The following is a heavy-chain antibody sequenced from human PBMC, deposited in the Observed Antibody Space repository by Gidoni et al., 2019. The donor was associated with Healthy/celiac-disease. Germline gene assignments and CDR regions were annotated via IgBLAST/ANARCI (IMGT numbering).Heavy chain of an antibody. CDR1: GFPFRSYG. D-gene: IGHD6-19*01. CDR3: ARAYSSGWYDAFDI. J-gene: IGHJ3*02. V-gene: IGHV3-33*01. CDR2: IWYDGSNK. Sequence: QVQLVESGGGVVQPGRSLRLSCAASGFPFRSYGMHWVRQAPGKGLEWVAVIWYDGSNKYYADSVKGRFTISRDNSKNTLYLQMNSLRAEDTAVYYCARAYSSGWYDAFDIWGQGTMVTVFS.